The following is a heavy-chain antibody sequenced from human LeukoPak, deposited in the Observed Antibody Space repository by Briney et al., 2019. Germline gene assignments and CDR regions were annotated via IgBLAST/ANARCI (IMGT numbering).Heavy chain of an antibody. CDR3: ARRPYSSSPYNWFDP. D-gene: IGHD6-6*01. J-gene: IGHJ5*02. V-gene: IGHV4-39*07. Sequence: SETLSLTCTVSGGSISSGGYYWSWIRQPPGKGLEWIGEINHSGSTNYNPSLKSRVTISVDTSKNQFSLRLSSVTAADTAVYYCARRPYSSSPYNWFDPWGQGTLVTVSS. CDR2: INHSGST. CDR1: GGSISSGGYY.